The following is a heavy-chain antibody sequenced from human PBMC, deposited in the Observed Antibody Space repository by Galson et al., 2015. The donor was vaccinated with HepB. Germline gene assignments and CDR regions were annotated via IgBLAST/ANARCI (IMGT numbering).Heavy chain of an antibody. CDR1: GFTFSSYA. J-gene: IGHJ5*02. CDR2: ISYDGSNK. CDR3: ARDQADYGGSHRFDP. V-gene: IGHV3-30-3*01. D-gene: IGHD4-23*01. Sequence: SLRLSCAASGFTFSSYAMHWVRQAPGKGLEWVAVISYDGSNKYYADSVKGRFTISRDNSKNTLYLQMNSLRPEDTAVYYCARDQADYGGSHRFDPWGQGTLVTVSS.